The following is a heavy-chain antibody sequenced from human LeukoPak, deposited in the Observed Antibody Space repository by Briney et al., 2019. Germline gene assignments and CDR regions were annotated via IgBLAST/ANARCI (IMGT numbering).Heavy chain of an antibody. J-gene: IGHJ5*02. Sequence: SETLSLTCAVYGGSFSGYYWSWIRQPPGKGLEWIGEINHSGSTNYNPSLKSRVTISVDTSKNQFSLKLSSVTAADTAVYYCASGIVGATYQSWGQGTLVTVSS. V-gene: IGHV4-34*01. D-gene: IGHD1-26*01. CDR2: INHSGST. CDR1: GGSFSGYY. CDR3: ASGIVGATYQS.